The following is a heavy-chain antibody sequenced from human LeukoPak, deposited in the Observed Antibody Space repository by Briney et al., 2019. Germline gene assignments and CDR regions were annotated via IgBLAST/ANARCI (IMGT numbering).Heavy chain of an antibody. CDR1: GYTFTSYW. V-gene: IGHV5-51*01. J-gene: IGHJ4*02. CDR2: IYTGDSDT. CDR3: ARPRATVGATIDY. Sequence: GESLKISCQGSGYTFTSYWIGWVRQMPGKGLEWMGIIYTGDSDTRYSPSFQGQVTISADKSISTAYLQWSSLKASDTAIYYCARPRATVGATIDYWGQGTLVTVSS. D-gene: IGHD1-26*01.